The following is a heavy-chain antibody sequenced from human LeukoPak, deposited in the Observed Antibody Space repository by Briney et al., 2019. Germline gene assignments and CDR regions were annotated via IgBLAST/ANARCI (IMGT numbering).Heavy chain of an antibody. CDR2: ISSSSNYI. V-gene: IGHV3-21*01. J-gene: IGHJ4*02. CDR3: AKDLTSAGRGDFDY. Sequence: GGSLRLSCAASGFTFSSYSISWVRQAPGKGLDWVSSISSSSNYIYYADSVKGRFTISRDNAKNSLYLHMNSLRAEDTAVYYCAKDLTSAGRGDFDYWGQGTLVTVSS. D-gene: IGHD6-13*01. CDR1: GFTFSSYS.